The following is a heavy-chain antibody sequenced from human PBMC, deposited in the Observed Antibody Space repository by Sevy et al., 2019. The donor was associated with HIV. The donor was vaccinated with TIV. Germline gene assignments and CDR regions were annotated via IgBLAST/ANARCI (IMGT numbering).Heavy chain of an antibody. J-gene: IGHJ4*02. Sequence: GGSLRLSCAASGFTFSSYAMSWVRQAPGKGLEWGAAISGSGGRTYYADSVKGRFTTSKENSKNTLYLQMNSLRAEDTAVYYCAKGSSTSCYRPSFDYWGQGTLVTVSS. V-gene: IGHV3-23*01. D-gene: IGHD2-2*02. CDR2: ISGSGGRT. CDR3: AKGSSTSCYRPSFDY. CDR1: GFTFSSYA.